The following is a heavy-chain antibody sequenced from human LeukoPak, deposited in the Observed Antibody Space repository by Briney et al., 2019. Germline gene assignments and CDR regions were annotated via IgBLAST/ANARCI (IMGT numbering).Heavy chain of an antibody. J-gene: IGHJ4*02. CDR1: GFTFSSYG. V-gene: IGHV3-30*18. CDR3: AKGTVIVGYYFDS. D-gene: IGHD3-22*01. Sequence: PGRSLRLSCAASGFTFSSYGIHWVRQAPGKGLEWVAVISNDGSDKSYADSVKGRFTISRDNSKNTLYLQMNSLRAEDTAVYFCAKGTVIVGYYFDSWGQGPLVIVS. CDR2: ISNDGSDK.